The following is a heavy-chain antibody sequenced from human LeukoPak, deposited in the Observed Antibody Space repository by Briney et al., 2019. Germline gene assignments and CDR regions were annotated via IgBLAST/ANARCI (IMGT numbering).Heavy chain of an antibody. Sequence: ASVKVSCKVSGYSLTEFCIHWVRQAPGKGLKWMGGSNPEDGEMIYAQRFQGRVIMTEDTSTETAYMELSSLRFEDTAVYYCTTPYIFTGSFDYWGQGSLVTVSS. CDR1: GYSLTEFC. CDR2: SNPEDGEM. J-gene: IGHJ4*02. D-gene: IGHD1-14*01. V-gene: IGHV1-24*01. CDR3: TTPYIFTGSFDY.